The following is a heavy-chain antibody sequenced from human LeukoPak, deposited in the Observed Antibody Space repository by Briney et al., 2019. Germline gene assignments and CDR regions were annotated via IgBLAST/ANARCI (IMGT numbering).Heavy chain of an antibody. Sequence: GASVRVSCKASGYTFTGYYMHWVRQAPGQGLEWMGWINPNSGGTNYAQKFQGRATMTRDTSISTAYMELSRLRSDDTAVYYCARDRIAVAGNWFDPWGQGTLVTVSS. V-gene: IGHV1-2*02. CDR3: ARDRIAVAGNWFDP. CDR2: INPNSGGT. D-gene: IGHD6-19*01. CDR1: GYTFTGYY. J-gene: IGHJ5*02.